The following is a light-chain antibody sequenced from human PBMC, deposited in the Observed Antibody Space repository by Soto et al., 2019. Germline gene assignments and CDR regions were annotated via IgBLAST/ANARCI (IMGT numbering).Light chain of an antibody. Sequence: QSVLTQPPSASGTPGQRVTISCSGSDSNIGSNHVYWYQQVPGTAPKFLIVSQDQRPSGVPDLFSGSKSGTSASLAISVLRSEDEADYYCASCEDSLTGWVFGGGTKLTVL. V-gene: IGLV1-47*02. J-gene: IGLJ3*02. CDR3: ASCEDSLTGWV. CDR2: SQD. CDR1: DSNIGSNH.